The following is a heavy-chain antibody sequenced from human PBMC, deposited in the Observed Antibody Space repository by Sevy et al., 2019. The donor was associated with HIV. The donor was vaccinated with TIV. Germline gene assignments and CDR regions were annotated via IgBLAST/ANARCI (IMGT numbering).Heavy chain of an antibody. Sequence: SETLSLTCTVSDGSISSGDSSWSWIRQHPGKGLEWIGYIHYSGSPYYNPSLKSRVTLSVDTSKNQFSLKLTSVTAADTAVYYCAREMEGSGTYGMDVWGQGTTVTVSS. J-gene: IGHJ6*02. D-gene: IGHD3-10*01. V-gene: IGHV4-31*03. CDR1: DGSISSGDSS. CDR3: AREMEGSGTYGMDV. CDR2: IHYSGSP.